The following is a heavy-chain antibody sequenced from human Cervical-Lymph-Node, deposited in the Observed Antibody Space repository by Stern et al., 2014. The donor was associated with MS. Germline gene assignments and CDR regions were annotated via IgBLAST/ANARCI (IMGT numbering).Heavy chain of an antibody. D-gene: IGHD2-21*01. CDR2: ISGGGNFV. J-gene: IGHJ4*02. V-gene: IGHV3-11*01. Sequence: VQLVESGGGLVKLGGSLRLSCVASGFSFSDHYMSWIRQAPGKGLECISYISGGGNFVNYADSVKGRFTISRDNAKDSLYLQMDSLRAEDTAVYYCSREPRLTDYWGQGTLVSFSS. CDR1: GFSFSDHY. CDR3: SREPRLTDY.